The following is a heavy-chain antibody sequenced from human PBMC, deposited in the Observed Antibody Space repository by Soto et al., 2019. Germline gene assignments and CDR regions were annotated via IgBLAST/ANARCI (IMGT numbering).Heavy chain of an antibody. CDR3: ARGFWATGGGNYYYSMDV. V-gene: IGHV4-59*13. CDR2: LSYGGTP. J-gene: IGHJ6*02. CDR1: GGPFSSYS. Sequence: QGLLQESGPRLVKASESLSLTCTVSGGPFSSYSWSWIRQTPEKGLEWIGYLSYGGTPNYNPSLESRVTITINTTATQFSLKLESLTAADTAVYYCARGFWATGGGNYYYSMDVWGQGTTVRVS. D-gene: IGHD2-15*01.